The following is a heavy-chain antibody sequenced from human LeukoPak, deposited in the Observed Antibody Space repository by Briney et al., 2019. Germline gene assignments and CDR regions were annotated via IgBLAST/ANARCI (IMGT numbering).Heavy chain of an antibody. D-gene: IGHD6-13*01. CDR1: GYTLTELS. J-gene: IGHJ3*02. V-gene: IGHV1-24*01. CDR3: ATKGYSSSWYYAFDI. CDR2: FDPEDGET. Sequence: ASVKVSCKVSGYTLTELSMHWVRQAPGKGLEWMGGFDPEDGETIYAQKFQGRVTMTEGTSTDTAYMELSSLRSEDTAVYYCATKGYSSSWYYAFDIWGQGTMVTVSS.